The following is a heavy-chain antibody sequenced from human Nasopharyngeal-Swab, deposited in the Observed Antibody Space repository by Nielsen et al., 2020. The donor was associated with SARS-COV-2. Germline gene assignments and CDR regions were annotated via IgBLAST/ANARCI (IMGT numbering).Heavy chain of an antibody. CDR2: IRSETYGGTT. CDR1: GLTFGDYA. Sequence: GESLKISCTASGLTFGDYAMSWVRQAPGKGLEWVGFIRSETYGGTTEYAASVRGRFTISRDDSKSIAYLQMNSLETEDTAVYYCTRTDSWGQGTLVTVSS. V-gene: IGHV3-49*04. CDR3: TRTDS. J-gene: IGHJ4*02.